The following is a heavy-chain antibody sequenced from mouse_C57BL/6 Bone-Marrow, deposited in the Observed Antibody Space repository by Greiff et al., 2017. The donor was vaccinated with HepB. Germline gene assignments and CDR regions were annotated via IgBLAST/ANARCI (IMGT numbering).Heavy chain of an antibody. V-gene: IGHV5-16*01. CDR1: GFTFSDYY. Sequence: EVKLVESEGGLVQPGSSMKLSCTASGFTFSDYYMAWVRQVPEKGLEWVANINYDGSSTYYLDSLKSRFIISRDNAKNILYLQMSSLKSEDTATYYCARVDSTIFYDYDWYFDVWGTGTTVTVSS. J-gene: IGHJ1*03. CDR3: ARVDSTIFYDYDWYFDV. D-gene: IGHD2-4*01. CDR2: INYDGSST.